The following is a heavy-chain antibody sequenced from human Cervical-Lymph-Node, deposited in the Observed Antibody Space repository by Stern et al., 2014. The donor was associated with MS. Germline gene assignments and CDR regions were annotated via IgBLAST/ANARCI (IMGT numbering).Heavy chain of an antibody. Sequence: EVQLEESGGGLVQPGRSLRLSCAASGFNFDGYTMNWVRQAPGKGLEWVSGLNWNGGVIGYAGSVKGRFTISRDNAKNSLYLQMNSLRSEDTALYYCAKDIGTNWHDAFDFWGQGTMVTVSS. CDR2: LNWNGGVI. V-gene: IGHV3-9*01. CDR1: GFNFDGYT. D-gene: IGHD1-1*01. J-gene: IGHJ3*01. CDR3: AKDIGTNWHDAFDF.